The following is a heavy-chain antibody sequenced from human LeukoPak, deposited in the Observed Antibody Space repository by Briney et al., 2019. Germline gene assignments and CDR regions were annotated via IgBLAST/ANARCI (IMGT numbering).Heavy chain of an antibody. D-gene: IGHD2-2*01. CDR1: GFSFSSYA. J-gene: IGHJ5*02. Sequence: PGGSLILSCAGSGFSFSSYAMNWVRQAPGKGLEWVSGISGSGGRTDYADSVKGRFTISRDNSKNTLYLQMNSLRAEDTAVYYCARDSSSSSLGDPWGQGTLVTVSS. CDR3: ARDSSSSSLGDP. CDR2: ISGSGGRT. V-gene: IGHV3-23*01.